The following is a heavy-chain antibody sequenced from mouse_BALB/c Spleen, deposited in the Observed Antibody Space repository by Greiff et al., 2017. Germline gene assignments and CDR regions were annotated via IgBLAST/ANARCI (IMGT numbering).Heavy chain of an antibody. D-gene: IGHD2-10*02. V-gene: IGHV1-82*01. CDR2: IYPGDGDT. CDR3: ARVEYGNTYYYAMDY. Sequence: VQLQQSGPELVKPGASVKISCKASGYAFSSSWMNWVKQRPGQGLEWIGRIYPGDGDTNYNGKFKGKATLTADKSSSTAYMQLSSLTSVDSAVYFCARVEYGNTYYYAMDYWGQGTSVTGSS. CDR1: GYAFSSSW. J-gene: IGHJ4*01.